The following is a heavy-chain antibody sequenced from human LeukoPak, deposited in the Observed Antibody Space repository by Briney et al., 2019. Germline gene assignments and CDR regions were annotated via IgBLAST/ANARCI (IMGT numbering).Heavy chain of an antibody. CDR1: GGSFSGYY. V-gene: IGHV4-34*01. Sequence: SETLSLTCAVYGGSFSGYYWSWIRQPPGKGLEWIGEINHSGSTNYNPSLKSRVTISVDTSQNQFSLKLSSVTAADTAVYYCARVIAARFDYWGQGTLVTVSS. J-gene: IGHJ4*02. D-gene: IGHD6-6*01. CDR3: ARVIAARFDY. CDR2: INHSGST.